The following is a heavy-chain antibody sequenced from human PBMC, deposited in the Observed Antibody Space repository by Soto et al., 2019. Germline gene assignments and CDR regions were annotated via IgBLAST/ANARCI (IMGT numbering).Heavy chain of an antibody. CDR2: IVVGSGNT. CDR1: GFTFTSSA. CDR3: ARAHSTGWHYFDY. J-gene: IGHJ4*02. Sequence: SVKVSCKTSGFTFTSSAMQWVRQARGQRLEWIGWIVVGSGNTNYAQKFQERVTITRDMSTSTAYMELSSLRSEDTAMYYCARAHSTGWHYFDYWGPGTLVTVSS. D-gene: IGHD6-19*01. V-gene: IGHV1-58*02.